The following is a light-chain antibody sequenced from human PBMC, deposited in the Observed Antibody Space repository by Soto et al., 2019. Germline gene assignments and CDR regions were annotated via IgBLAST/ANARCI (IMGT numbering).Light chain of an antibody. V-gene: IGLV4-69*01. J-gene: IGLJ2*01. CDR3: QTWGTGAHVV. Sequence: QPVLTQSPSASASLGASVKLTCTLSSGHSSYAIAWHQQQPEKGPRYLMKLNSDGSHSKGDGLPDRFSGSSSGAERYLTISSRQSGNEADYYWQTWGTGAHVVFGGGTKLTVL. CDR2: LNSDGSH. CDR1: SGHSSYA.